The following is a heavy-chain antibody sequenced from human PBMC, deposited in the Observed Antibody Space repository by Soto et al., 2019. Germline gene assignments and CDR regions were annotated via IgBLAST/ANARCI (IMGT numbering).Heavy chain of an antibody. CDR2: ISSSSSYI. Sequence: GGSLRLSCAASGFTFSSYSMNWVRQAPGKGLEWVSSISSSSSYIYYADSVKGRFTISRDNAKNSLYLQMNSLRAEDTAVYYCASSPGEYYYGMDVWGQGTTVTVSS. V-gene: IGHV3-21*01. CDR3: ASSPGEYYYGMDV. J-gene: IGHJ6*02. D-gene: IGHD3-16*01. CDR1: GFTFSSYS.